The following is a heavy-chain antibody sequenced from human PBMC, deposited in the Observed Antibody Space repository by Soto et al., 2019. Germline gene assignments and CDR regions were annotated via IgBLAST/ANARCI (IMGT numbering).Heavy chain of an antibody. CDR2: IYYSGST. J-gene: IGHJ6*02. V-gene: IGHV4-31*03. CDR1: GGSISSGGYY. CDR3: ARDYGGATTYYYYGMDV. D-gene: IGHD1-26*01. Sequence: PSETLSLTCTVSGGSISSGGYYWSWIRQHPGKGLEWIGYIYYSGSTYYNPSLKSRVTISVDTSKNQFSLKLSSVTAADTAVYYCARDYGGATTYYYYGMDVWGQGTAVTVSS.